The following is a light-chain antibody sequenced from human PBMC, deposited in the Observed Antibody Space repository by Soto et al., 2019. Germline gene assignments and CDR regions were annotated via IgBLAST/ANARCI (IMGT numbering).Light chain of an antibody. V-gene: IGLV7-46*01. CDR1: TGAVTSGHY. CDR2: DTN. CDR3: LLSYSGARV. J-gene: IGLJ3*02. Sequence: QAVVTQEPSLTVSPGGTVTLTCGSSTGAVTSGHYPYWFQQKPGQAPRTLIYDTNNKYSWTPARFSGSLLGGKVALTRSGAQPEDEAEYYCLLSYSGARVFGGGTKLTVL.